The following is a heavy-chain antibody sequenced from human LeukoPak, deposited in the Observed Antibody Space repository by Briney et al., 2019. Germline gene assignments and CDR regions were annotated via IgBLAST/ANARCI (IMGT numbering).Heavy chain of an antibody. CDR1: GYTFTIYD. J-gene: IGHJ5*02. CDR3: AVPLPGDYLDP. Sequence: VASVKISCKASGYTFTIYDINWVRQAAGQGLEWMGWMNPDSGNTDCAQKFQGRVTMTRNTSISTAYMELSSLTSEDTAVYYCAVPLPGDYLDPWGQGTLVTVSS. D-gene: IGHD4-17*01. CDR2: MNPDSGNT. V-gene: IGHV1-8*01.